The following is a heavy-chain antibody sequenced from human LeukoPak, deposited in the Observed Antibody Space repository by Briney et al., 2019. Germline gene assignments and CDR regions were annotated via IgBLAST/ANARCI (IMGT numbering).Heavy chain of an antibody. CDR1: GFTFSSYS. Sequence: PGGSLRLSCAASGFTFSSYSMNWVRQAPGKGLEWVSAISGSGGSTYYADSVKGRFTISRDNSKNTLYLQMNSLRAEDTAVYYCANVLPYYYDSSGYYGYFQHWGQGTLVTVSS. V-gene: IGHV3-23*01. CDR2: ISGSGGST. CDR3: ANVLPYYYDSSGYYGYFQH. J-gene: IGHJ1*01. D-gene: IGHD3-22*01.